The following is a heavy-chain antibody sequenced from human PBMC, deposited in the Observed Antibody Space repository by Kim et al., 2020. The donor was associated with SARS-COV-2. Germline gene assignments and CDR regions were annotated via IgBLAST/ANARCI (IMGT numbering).Heavy chain of an antibody. Sequence: GSSTSYADSVKGRFTISRDNAKNTLYLQMNSLRAEDTAVYYCARGRSFDYWGQGTLVTVSS. J-gene: IGHJ4*02. V-gene: IGHV3-74*01. CDR3: ARGRSFDY. CDR2: GSST.